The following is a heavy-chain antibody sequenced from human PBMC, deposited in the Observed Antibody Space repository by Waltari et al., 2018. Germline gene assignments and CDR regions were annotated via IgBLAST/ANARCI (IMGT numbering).Heavy chain of an antibody. CDR1: GGSISSSSYY. CDR3: ARDPRWEGSGYYHFDY. Sequence: QLQLQESGPGLVKPSETLSLTCTVSGGSISSSSYYWGWIRQPPGKGLEWIGSIYYSGSTYYNPSLKSRVTISVDTSKNQFSLKLSSVTAADTAVDYCARDPRWEGSGYYHFDYWGQGTLVTVSS. J-gene: IGHJ4*02. V-gene: IGHV4-39*07. D-gene: IGHD3-22*01. CDR2: IYYSGST.